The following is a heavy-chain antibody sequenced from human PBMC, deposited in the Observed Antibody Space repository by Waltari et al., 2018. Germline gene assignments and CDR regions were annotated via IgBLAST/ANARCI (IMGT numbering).Heavy chain of an antibody. Sequence: QVNLVESGGGVVQPGGSLRLSCVVSGFTIARTAMPWVRQAPGKGLEWLADVAFNGNIKQYSHSVKGRFTISRDNSKNTVYLEINSLRPEDTGFYYCAREARGVLKTGPVMLGVDYIDYWGQGTLVTVSS. D-gene: IGHD3-10*01. CDR1: GFTIARTA. CDR3: AREARGVLKTGPVMLGVDYIDY. J-gene: IGHJ4*02. CDR2: VAFNGNIK. V-gene: IGHV3-30*01.